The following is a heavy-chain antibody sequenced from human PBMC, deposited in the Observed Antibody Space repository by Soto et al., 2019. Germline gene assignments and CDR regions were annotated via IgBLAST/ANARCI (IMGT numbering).Heavy chain of an antibody. D-gene: IGHD2-21*02. CDR2: INSDETIT. Sequence: GSLRLSCAASRFTFSNYWMHWVRQSPGKGLVWVSRINSDETITSYADSVKGRFTISRDNAKNTLYLQMSSLRVQDTALYYCVCFECGRTAVVTAMEANGYWGQGTLVTSPQ. CDR3: VCFECGRTAVVTAMEANGY. V-gene: IGHV3-74*01. CDR1: RFTFSNYW. J-gene: IGHJ4*02.